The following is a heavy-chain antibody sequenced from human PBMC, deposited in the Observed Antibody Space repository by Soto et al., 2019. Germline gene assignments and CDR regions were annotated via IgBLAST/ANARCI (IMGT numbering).Heavy chain of an antibody. CDR1: GGTFSSYT. D-gene: IGHD6-13*01. Sequence: SVKVSCKASGGTFSSYTISWGRQAPGQGLEWMGRIIPILGIANYAQKFQGRVTITADKSTSTAYMELSSLRSEDTAVYYCARAIAAAGPTNWYFDLWGRGTLVTVSS. V-gene: IGHV1-69*02. CDR3: ARAIAAAGPTNWYFDL. J-gene: IGHJ2*01. CDR2: IIPILGIA.